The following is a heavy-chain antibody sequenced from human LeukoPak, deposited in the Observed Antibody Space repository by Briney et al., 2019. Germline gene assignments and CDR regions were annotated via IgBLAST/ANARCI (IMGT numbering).Heavy chain of an antibody. D-gene: IGHD3-10*02. CDR1: GGSISSGGYS. CDR3: ASSYYVHAFDI. CDR2: IYHSGST. Sequence: SQTLSLTCAVSGGSISSGGYSWSWIRQPPGKGLEWIRYIYHSGSTYYNPSLKSRVTISVDRSKNQFSLKLSSVTAADTAVYYCASSYYVHAFDIWGQGTMVTVSS. V-gene: IGHV4-30-2*01. J-gene: IGHJ3*02.